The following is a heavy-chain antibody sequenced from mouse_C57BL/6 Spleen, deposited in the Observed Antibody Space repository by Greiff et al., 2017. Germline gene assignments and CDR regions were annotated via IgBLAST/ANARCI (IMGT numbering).Heavy chain of an antibody. V-gene: IGHV1-85*01. D-gene: IGHD1-1*02. Sequence: QVQLKESGPELVKPGASVKLSCTASGYTFTSYDINWVKQRPGQGLEWIGWIYPRDGSTKYNEKFKGKATLTVDTSSSTAYMELHSLTSEDSAVYFCAIWPRDYFEDWGQGTTLTVAT. CDR2: IYPRDGST. CDR3: AIWPRDYFED. J-gene: IGHJ2*01. CDR1: GYTFTSYD.